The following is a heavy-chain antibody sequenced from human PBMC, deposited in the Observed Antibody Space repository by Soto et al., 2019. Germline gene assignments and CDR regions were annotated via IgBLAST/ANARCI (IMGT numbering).Heavy chain of an antibody. CDR2: TRDKAKSYST. V-gene: IGHV3-72*01. Sequence: EVQLVESGGGLVQPGGSLRLSCVASGFTLSDHYIDWVRQAPGKGLEWVGRTRDKAKSYSTEYAAPVKGRFTLSRDNSKNSVYLQMDSLKIEDTAVYFCARAIDYDDWGQGTLVTVSS. J-gene: IGHJ4*02. CDR3: ARAIDYDD. CDR1: GFTLSDHY. D-gene: IGHD3-16*01.